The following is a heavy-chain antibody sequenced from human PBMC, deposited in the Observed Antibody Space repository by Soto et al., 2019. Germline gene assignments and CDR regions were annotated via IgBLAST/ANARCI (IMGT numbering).Heavy chain of an antibody. D-gene: IGHD5-12*01. CDR2: INTYNGNT. CDR3: ARDLGGYNSIAAY. V-gene: IGHV1-18*01. J-gene: IGHJ4*02. CDR1: CYTFTSYG. Sequence: GASGKVSCKGPCYTFTSYGIRLVRQCPGQGLEWMGWINTYNGNTNYAQKLQGRVTMTTDTSTSTAYMELRSLRSDDTAVYYCARDLGGYNSIAAYWGQGALVTVSS.